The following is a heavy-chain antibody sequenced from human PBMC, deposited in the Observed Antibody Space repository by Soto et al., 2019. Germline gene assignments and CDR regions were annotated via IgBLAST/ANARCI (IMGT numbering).Heavy chain of an antibody. J-gene: IGHJ4*02. CDR3: ARALSDYYDSSGYPSGY. CDR1: GFTFSSYS. CDR2: ISSSSSYI. V-gene: IGHV3-21*01. Sequence: EVQLVESGGGLVKPGGSLRLSCAASGFTFSSYSMNWVRQAPGKGLEWVSSISSSSSYIYYADSVKGRFTISRDNAXNXXYLQMNSLRAEDTAVYYCARALSDYYDSSGYPSGYWGQGTLVTVSS. D-gene: IGHD3-22*01.